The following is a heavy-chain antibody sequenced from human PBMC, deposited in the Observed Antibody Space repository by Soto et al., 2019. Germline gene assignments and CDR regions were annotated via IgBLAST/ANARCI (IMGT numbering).Heavy chain of an antibody. V-gene: IGHV3-48*03. CDR1: GFTFSSYE. J-gene: IGHJ6*02. CDR3: ARGSYGMDV. CDR2: ISSGSTI. Sequence: EVQLVESGGGLVQPGGSLRLSCAASGFTFSSYEMNWVRQAPGKGLEWVSYISSGSTIYYADSVKGRFTISRDNAKNSLYLQMNSLRAEDTAVYYCARGSYGMDVWGQGTTVTVSS.